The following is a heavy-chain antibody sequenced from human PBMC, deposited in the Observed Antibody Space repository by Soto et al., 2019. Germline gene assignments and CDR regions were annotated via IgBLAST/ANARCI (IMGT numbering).Heavy chain of an antibody. CDR3: AIAVAGGSGWFDP. Sequence: QVQLVQSGAEVKKPGSSVNVSCKASGGTFSSYAISWVRQAPGQGLEWMGGIIPIFGTANYAQQFQGRVTSTADESTSTAYMELSSLRSEDTAVYYCAIAVAGGSGWFDPWGQGTLVTVSS. V-gene: IGHV1-69*01. J-gene: IGHJ5*02. D-gene: IGHD6-19*01. CDR1: GGTFSSYA. CDR2: IIPIFGTA.